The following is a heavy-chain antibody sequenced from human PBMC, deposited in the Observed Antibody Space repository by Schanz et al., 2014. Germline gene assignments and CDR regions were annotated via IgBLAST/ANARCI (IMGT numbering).Heavy chain of an antibody. CDR3: AKDHAGSDILTALGN. V-gene: IGHV3-23*04. J-gene: IGHJ4*02. CDR2: ISGSGGST. CDR1: GFTFSSYA. Sequence: EVQLVESGGGVVQPGGSLRLSCAASGFTFSSYAMSWVRQAPGKGLEWVSGISGSGGSTYEADSVKGRFTISRDNSKNTLYLQMNSLRAEDTAVYYCAKDHAGSDILTALGNWGQGTLVTVSS. D-gene: IGHD3-9*01.